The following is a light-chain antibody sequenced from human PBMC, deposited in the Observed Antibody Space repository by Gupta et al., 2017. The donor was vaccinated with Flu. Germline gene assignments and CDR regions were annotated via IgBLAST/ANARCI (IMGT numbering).Light chain of an antibody. J-gene: IGKJ3*01. CDR1: QSVSSSY. CDR3: QQYGSSPGFT. V-gene: IGKV3-20*01. CDR2: GAS. Sequence: EIVLTQSPGTLSLSPGERATLSCRASQSVSSSYLAWYQQKPGQAPRLLIYGASSRATGIPDRFRGIPDFTLTISRLEPEDFAVYYCQQYGSSPGFTFGPGTKVEIK.